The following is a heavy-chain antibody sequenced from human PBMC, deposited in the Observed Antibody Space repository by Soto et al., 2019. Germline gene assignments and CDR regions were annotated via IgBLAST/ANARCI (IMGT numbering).Heavy chain of an antibody. CDR3: ARGDPTYFDY. D-gene: IGHD1-26*01. V-gene: IGHV3-74*01. CDR2: ITAAGTST. CDR1: GFTFSTYW. Sequence: EVQLVESGGGLVQPGGSLRLSCAASGFTFSTYWMHWVRQAPGEGLVWLSRITAAGTSTSSADSVKGRFTISRDNAKNTLYLQMSSLRSEDTAMYYCARGDPTYFDYWGQGILVTVSS. J-gene: IGHJ4*02.